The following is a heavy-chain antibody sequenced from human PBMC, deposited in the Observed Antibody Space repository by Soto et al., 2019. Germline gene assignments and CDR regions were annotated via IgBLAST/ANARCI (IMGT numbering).Heavy chain of an antibody. CDR3: ARLWELDYYYYGMDV. Sequence: PGGSLRLSCAASGFIFDDYAMHWVRQAPGKGLEWVSVISGNSGSLGYADSVKGRFTISRDNAKNSLYLQMNSLRAEDTALYYCARLWELDYYYYGMDVWGQGTTVTVSS. D-gene: IGHD1-26*01. CDR1: GFIFDDYA. J-gene: IGHJ6*02. V-gene: IGHV3-9*01. CDR2: ISGNSGSL.